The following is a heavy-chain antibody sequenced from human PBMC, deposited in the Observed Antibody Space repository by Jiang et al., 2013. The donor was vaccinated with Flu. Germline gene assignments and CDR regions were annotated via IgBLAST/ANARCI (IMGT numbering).Heavy chain of an antibody. CDR3: ARDVALGVGYFHH. D-gene: IGHD2-15*01. CDR1: GGSVSSPTYF. J-gene: IGHJ1*01. Sequence: TCTVSGGSVSSPTYFWGWIRQPPGKGLEWIGSTYYSGDTYYNPSLKSRVVMSVDTSKNQFSLKLTSVTAADTAVYYCARDVALGVGYFHHWGQGSLVIVSS. V-gene: IGHV4-39*07. CDR2: TYYSGDT.